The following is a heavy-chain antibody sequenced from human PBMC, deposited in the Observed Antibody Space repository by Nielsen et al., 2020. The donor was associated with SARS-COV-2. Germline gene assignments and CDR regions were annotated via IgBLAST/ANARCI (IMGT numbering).Heavy chain of an antibody. V-gene: IGHV4-34*01. D-gene: IGHD3-3*01. J-gene: IGHJ2*01. CDR2: VSHSGST. Sequence: SETLSLTCAVSDGSLSGHYWTWIRQPPGKGLEWIGEVSHSGSTNTNPSLKSRVTISVDTSKSQFSLKLRSVTAADTAVYYCARDGASGRFYDWLSYFDLWGRGTLVTVSS. CDR1: DGSLSGHY. CDR3: ARDGASGRFYDWLSYFDL.